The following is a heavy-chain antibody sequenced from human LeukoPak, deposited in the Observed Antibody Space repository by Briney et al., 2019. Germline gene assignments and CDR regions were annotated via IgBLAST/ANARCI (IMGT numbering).Heavy chain of an antibody. CDR3: ARLSYGDYPAFLLRY. CDR1: GYSFTSYW. D-gene: IGHD4-17*01. CDR2: IYPGDSDT. J-gene: IGHJ4*02. V-gene: IGHV5-51*01. Sequence: GESLKISCKGSGYSFTSYWIGWVRQMPGKGLEWMGVIYPGDSDTRYSPSFQGQVTISADKSISTAYLQWSSLKASDTAMYHCARLSYGDYPAFLLRYWGQGTLVTVSS.